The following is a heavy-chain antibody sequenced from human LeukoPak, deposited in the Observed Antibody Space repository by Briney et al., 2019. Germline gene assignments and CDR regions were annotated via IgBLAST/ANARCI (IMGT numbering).Heavy chain of an antibody. V-gene: IGHV3-49*04. CDR1: GFTFGDYA. CDR3: TRVIVATKDY. Sequence: GGSLRLSCTGSGFTFGDYAMNWVRQAPGKGLEWVGFIRSKNYGGTTEYAASVKGRFTISRDDSKSIAYLQMDSLKTEDTAVYYCTRVIVATKDYWGQGTLVTVSS. D-gene: IGHD5-12*01. J-gene: IGHJ4*02. CDR2: IRSKNYGGTT.